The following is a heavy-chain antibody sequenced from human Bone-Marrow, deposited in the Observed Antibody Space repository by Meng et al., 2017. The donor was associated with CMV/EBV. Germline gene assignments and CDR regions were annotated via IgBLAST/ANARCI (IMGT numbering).Heavy chain of an antibody. Sequence: ASVKVSCKASGYTFTSYDINWVRQATGQGLEWMGWMNPNSGNTGFAQKFQGRVTTTRNSSISTAYMELRSLRSDDTAVYYCARDRYPLDYWGQGTLVTVSS. CDR1: GYTFTSYD. CDR2: MNPNSGNT. D-gene: IGHD1-14*01. V-gene: IGHV1-8*01. CDR3: ARDRYPLDY. J-gene: IGHJ4*02.